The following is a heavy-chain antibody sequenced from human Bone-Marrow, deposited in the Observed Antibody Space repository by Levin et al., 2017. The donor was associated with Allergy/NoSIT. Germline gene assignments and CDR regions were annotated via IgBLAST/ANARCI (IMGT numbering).Heavy chain of an antibody. CDR3: ASLGDYGGNSGY. Sequence: RSGGSLRLSCAASGFTFSSYAMHWVRQAPGKGLEWVAVISYDGSNKYYADSVKGRFTISRDNSKNTLYLQMNSLRAEDTAVYYCASLGDYGGNSGYWGQGTLVTVSS. D-gene: IGHD4-23*01. V-gene: IGHV3-30*04. J-gene: IGHJ4*02. CDR1: GFTFSSYA. CDR2: ISYDGSNK.